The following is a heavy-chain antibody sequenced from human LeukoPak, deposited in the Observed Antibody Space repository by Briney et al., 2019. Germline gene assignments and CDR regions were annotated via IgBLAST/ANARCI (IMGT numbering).Heavy chain of an antibody. J-gene: IGHJ4*02. Sequence: SETLSLTCAVYGGSFSGYYWSWIRQPPGKGLEWIGEINHSGSTNYNPSLKSRVTISVDTSKNQFSLKLSSVTAADTAVYYCARVSLSRWSGRPYYFDYWGQGTLVTVSS. CDR3: ARVSLSRWSGRPYYFDY. CDR2: INHSGST. CDR1: GGSFSGYY. D-gene: IGHD3-3*01. V-gene: IGHV4-34*01.